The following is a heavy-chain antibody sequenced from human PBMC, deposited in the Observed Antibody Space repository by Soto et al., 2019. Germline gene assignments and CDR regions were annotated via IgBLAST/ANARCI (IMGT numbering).Heavy chain of an antibody. CDR2: ISAYNGNT. Sequence: QVQLVQSGAEVKKPGASVKVSCKASGYTFTSYYISWVRQAPGQGLEWMGWISAYNGNTNYAQKLQGRVTMTTDTAASTAFMELKRLKSDDTAVYYCARDAPPADHWGQGTLVTVSS. CDR3: ARDAPPADH. CDR1: GYTFTSYY. J-gene: IGHJ4*02. V-gene: IGHV1-18*01.